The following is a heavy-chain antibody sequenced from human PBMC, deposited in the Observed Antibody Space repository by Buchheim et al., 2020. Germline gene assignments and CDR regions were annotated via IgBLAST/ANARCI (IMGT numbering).Heavy chain of an antibody. CDR2: INTGSGTT. CDR1: GYTFTSYSYG. V-gene: IGHV1-3*05. J-gene: IGHJ4*02. Sequence: QVHLVQSGAEERKPGAAVKISCKASGYTFTSYSYGIHWVRQAPGQRLEWLGWINTGSGTTKYSPKFQDRVTCTRDSSATTAYMEVSSLGSEDTAVYYCARERAGTFYLDYWGQGTL. CDR3: ARERAGTFYLDY. D-gene: IGHD1-7*01.